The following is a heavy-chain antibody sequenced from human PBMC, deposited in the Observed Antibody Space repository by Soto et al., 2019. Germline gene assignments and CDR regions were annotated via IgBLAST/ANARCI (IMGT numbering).Heavy chain of an antibody. CDR3: ARGGRVLRLATYYFDY. V-gene: IGHV4-59*01. D-gene: IGHD6-19*01. J-gene: IGHJ4*02. CDR1: GGSISSYY. Sequence: SETLSLTCTVSGGSISSYYWSWIRQPPGKGLEWIGYIYYSGSTNYNPSLKSRVTISVDTSKNQFSLKLSSVTAADTAVYYCARGGRVLRLATYYFDYWGQGTLVTVSS. CDR2: IYYSGST.